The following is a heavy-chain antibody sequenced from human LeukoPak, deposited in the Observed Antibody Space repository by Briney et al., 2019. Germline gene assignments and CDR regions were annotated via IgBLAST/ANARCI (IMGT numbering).Heavy chain of an antibody. CDR1: GYSISSGYY. CDR2: IYHSGST. CDR3: ARRVGVALDY. V-gene: IGHV4-38-2*02. Sequence: SETLSLTCTVSGYSISSGYYWGWIRQPPGKGLEWIGSIYHSGSTYYNPSIKSRVTISVDTSKNQFSLKLSSVTAADTAVYYCARRVGVALDYWGQGTLVTVSS. J-gene: IGHJ4*02. D-gene: IGHD2-21*01.